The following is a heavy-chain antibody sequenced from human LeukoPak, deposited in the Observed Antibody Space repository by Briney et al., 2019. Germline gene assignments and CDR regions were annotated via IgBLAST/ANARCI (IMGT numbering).Heavy chain of an antibody. CDR3: ARDMYGGHDAFDI. V-gene: IGHV3-48*04. Sequence: GGSLRLSCAASGFTFSSYAMSWVRQAPGKGLEWVSYISSSSSTIYYADSVKGRFTISRDNAKNSLYLQMNSLRAEDTAVYYCARDMYGGHDAFDIWGQGTMVTVSS. J-gene: IGHJ3*02. D-gene: IGHD2-8*01. CDR2: ISSSSSTI. CDR1: GFTFSSYA.